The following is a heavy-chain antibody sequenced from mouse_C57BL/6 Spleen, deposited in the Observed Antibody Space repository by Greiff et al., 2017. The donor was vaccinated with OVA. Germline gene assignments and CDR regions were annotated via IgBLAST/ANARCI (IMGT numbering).Heavy chain of an antibody. V-gene: IGHV5-12*01. J-gene: IGHJ4*01. Sequence: DVHLVESGGGLVQPGGSLKLSCAASGFTFSDYYMYWVRQTPEKRLEWVAYISNGGGSTYYPDTVKGRFTISRDNAKNTLYLQMSRLKSEDTAMYYCARHADYDGYAMDYWGQGTSVTVSS. D-gene: IGHD2-4*01. CDR2: ISNGGGST. CDR1: GFTFSDYY. CDR3: ARHADYDGYAMDY.